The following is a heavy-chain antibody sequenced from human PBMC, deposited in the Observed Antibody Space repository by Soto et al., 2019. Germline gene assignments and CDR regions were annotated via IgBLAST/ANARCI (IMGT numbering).Heavy chain of an antibody. J-gene: IGHJ6*03. Sequence: QVQLVQSGAEVKKPGASVKVSCKASGYTFTSYAMHWVRQAPGQRLEWMGWINAGNGNTKYSQKFQGRVTITRDTSGSTAYKELSSLRSEDTAVYYCARDFLQSWEEYYYYMDVWGKGTTVTVSS. CDR1: GYTFTSYA. CDR2: INAGNGNT. V-gene: IGHV1-3*01. CDR3: ARDFLQSWEEYYYYMDV. D-gene: IGHD1-26*01.